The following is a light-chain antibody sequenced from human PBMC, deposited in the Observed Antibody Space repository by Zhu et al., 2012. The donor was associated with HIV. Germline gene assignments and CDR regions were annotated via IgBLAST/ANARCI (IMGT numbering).Light chain of an antibody. CDR2: SAS. Sequence: ETVMTQSPGTLSLSPGERATLSCRASQTVSRNYLAWYQQKPGQPPRLLIYSASRRVTGIPDRFSGSGSGTDFTLTISRLEPEDFAVYYCQHYVPSPMYTFGQGTKLEIK. CDR3: QHYVPSPMYT. V-gene: IGKV3-20*01. CDR1: QTVSRNY. J-gene: IGKJ2*01.